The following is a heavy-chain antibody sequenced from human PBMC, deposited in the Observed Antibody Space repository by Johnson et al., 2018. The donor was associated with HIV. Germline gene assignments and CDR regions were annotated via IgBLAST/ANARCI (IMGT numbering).Heavy chain of an antibody. D-gene: IGHD6-6*01. CDR1: GFTFSSYG. Sequence: QMQLVESGGGVVQPGGSLRLSCAASGFTFSSYGMHWVRQAPGKGLEWVSVIYRGGNTYYADSVKGRFIISRDNSKNTLYLQMNSLRAEDTAVYYCARDRGIAARPFRYAFDIWGQGTMVTVSS. CDR2: IYRGGNT. CDR3: ARDRGIAARPFRYAFDI. V-gene: IGHV3-NL1*01. J-gene: IGHJ3*02.